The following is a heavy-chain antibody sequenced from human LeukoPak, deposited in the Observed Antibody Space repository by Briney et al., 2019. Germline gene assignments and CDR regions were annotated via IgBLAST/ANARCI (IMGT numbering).Heavy chain of an antibody. J-gene: IGHJ3*01. V-gene: IGHV1-2*02. CDR3: ARDGSYYDNSDPGAFDV. CDR2: INPNSGGT. CDR1: GYTFTGYY. D-gene: IGHD3-22*01. Sequence: ASVKVSCKASGYTFTGYYLHWVRQAPGHGLEWMGWINPNSGGTIYAQHFQGRVTMTQDPSISTAYMQLTRLTSDDTAVYYCARDGSYYDNSDPGAFDVWGQGTMVSVSS.